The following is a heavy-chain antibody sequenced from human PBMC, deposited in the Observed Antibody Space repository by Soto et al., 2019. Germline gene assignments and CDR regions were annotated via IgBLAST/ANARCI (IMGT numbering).Heavy chain of an antibody. Sequence: SGPTLVKPTQTLTLTCTFSGFSLSTSGVGVGWIRQPPGKALEWLALIYWDDDKRYSPSLTSRLTITKDTSKNQVVLTMTNMDPVDTATYYCAHLGYCSGGSCYTRRNLRFDYWGQGTLVTVSS. V-gene: IGHV2-5*02. CDR1: GFSLSTSGVG. CDR2: IYWDDDK. J-gene: IGHJ4*02. D-gene: IGHD2-15*01. CDR3: AHLGYCSGGSCYTRRNLRFDY.